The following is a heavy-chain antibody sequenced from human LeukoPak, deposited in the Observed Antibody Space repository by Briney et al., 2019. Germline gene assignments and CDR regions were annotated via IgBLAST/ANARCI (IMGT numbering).Heavy chain of an antibody. Sequence: PSETLSLTCTVSGGSFNTYYWTWIRQPPGKGLEWIGDIFYSGSTNYNPSLKNRVTISLDTSKNHFSLKLSSVTAADTAVYYCARVKRVRGDPFYYYYMDVWGKGTTVTISS. CDR2: IFYSGST. CDR1: GGSFNTYY. D-gene: IGHD3-10*01. CDR3: ARVKRVRGDPFYYYYMDV. V-gene: IGHV4-59*01. J-gene: IGHJ6*03.